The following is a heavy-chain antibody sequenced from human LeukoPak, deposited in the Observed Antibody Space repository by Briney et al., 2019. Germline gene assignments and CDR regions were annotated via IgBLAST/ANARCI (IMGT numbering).Heavy chain of an antibody. Sequence: SGRSLTLSCAASGFTFSSYAMHWVRQPPGKGLEWVAVISYDGSNKYYADSVKGRFTISRDNSKNTLYLQMNSLRAEDTAVYYCAKRGSYYDSSPLDYWGQGTLVTVSS. J-gene: IGHJ4*02. CDR1: GFTFSSYA. CDR2: ISYDGSNK. V-gene: IGHV3-30*18. CDR3: AKRGSYYDSSPLDY. D-gene: IGHD3-22*01.